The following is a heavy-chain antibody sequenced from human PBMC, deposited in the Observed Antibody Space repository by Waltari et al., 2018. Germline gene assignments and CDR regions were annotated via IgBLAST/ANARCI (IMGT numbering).Heavy chain of an antibody. D-gene: IGHD6-13*01. CDR3: AREIYSIIDDAFDM. J-gene: IGHJ3*02. Sequence: EVQLVESGGGLVKSGGSLRLSCAASGLPFSFYTMSWVRQAPGKGLEWVASIVSTGGNIHYADSMKGRFTISRDNAKNSLFLQINSLRAEDTAAYYCAREIYSIIDDAFDMWGRGTKVAVSA. V-gene: IGHV3-21*01. CDR1: GLPFSFYT. CDR2: IVSTGGNI.